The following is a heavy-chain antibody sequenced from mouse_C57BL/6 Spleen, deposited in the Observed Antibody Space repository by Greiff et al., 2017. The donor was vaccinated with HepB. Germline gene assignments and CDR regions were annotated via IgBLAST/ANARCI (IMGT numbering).Heavy chain of an antibody. D-gene: IGHD2-3*01. Sequence: QVQLQQPGAELVRPGSSVKLSCKASGYTFTSYWMHWVKQRPIQGLEWIGNIDPSDSETHYNQKFKDKATLTVDKSSSTAYMQLSSLTSEDSAVYYCARGYDGYGYYAMDYWGQGTSVTVSS. V-gene: IGHV1-52*01. CDR1: GYTFTSYW. CDR2: IDPSDSET. CDR3: ARGYDGYGYYAMDY. J-gene: IGHJ4*01.